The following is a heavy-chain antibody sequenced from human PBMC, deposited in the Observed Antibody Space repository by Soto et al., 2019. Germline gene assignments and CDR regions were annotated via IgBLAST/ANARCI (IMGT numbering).Heavy chain of an antibody. CDR1: GGSISSGGYY. V-gene: IGHV4-31*03. D-gene: IGHD2-2*01. CDR2: IYYSGST. Sequence: QVQLQESGPGLVKPSQTLSLTCTVSGGSISSGGYYWSWIRQHPGKGLEWIGYIYYSGSTYYNPSLTSRVTISVDTSKNQFSLKLSSVTAADTAVYYCARDRIVVVPAAKTYDAFDIWGQGTMVTVSS. J-gene: IGHJ3*02. CDR3: ARDRIVVVPAAKTYDAFDI.